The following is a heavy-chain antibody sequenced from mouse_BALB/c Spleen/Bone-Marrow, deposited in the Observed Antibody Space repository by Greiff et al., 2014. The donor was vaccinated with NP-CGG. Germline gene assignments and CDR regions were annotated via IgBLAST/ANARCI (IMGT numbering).Heavy chain of an antibody. CDR2: INPSCGYT. V-gene: IGHV1-4*01. CDR3: ARGWDYEGYFDY. D-gene: IGHD2-4*01. J-gene: IGHJ2*01. CDR1: GYSFTSYT. Sequence: QVQLQQSGAELARPGASVKMSCKASGYSFTSYTMHWVKQRPGQGLEWIGYINPSCGYTNYNQKFKDKATLTADKSSSTAYMQQSSLTSEDSAVYYCARGWDYEGYFDYWGQGTTLTVSS.